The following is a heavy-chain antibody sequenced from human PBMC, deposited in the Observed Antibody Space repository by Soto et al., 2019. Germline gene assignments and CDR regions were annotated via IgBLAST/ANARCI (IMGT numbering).Heavy chain of an antibody. D-gene: IGHD6-6*01. Sequence: GGSLRLSCAASGFTFSSYEMNWVRQAPGKGLEWVSYISSSGSTIYYADSVKGRFTISRDNAKNSLYLQMNSLRAEDTAVYYCAREVDEGIAARLEVYFDYWGQGTLVTVSS. CDR2: ISSSGSTI. CDR3: AREVDEGIAARLEVYFDY. V-gene: IGHV3-48*03. CDR1: GFTFSSYE. J-gene: IGHJ4*02.